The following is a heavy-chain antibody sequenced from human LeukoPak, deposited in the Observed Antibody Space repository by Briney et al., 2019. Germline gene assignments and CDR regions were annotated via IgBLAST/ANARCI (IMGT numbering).Heavy chain of an antibody. CDR1: GYTFTGYY. CDR2: INPNSGGT. V-gene: IGHV1-2*02. Sequence: ASVKVSCKASGYTFTGYYMHWVRQAPGQGLEWMGWINPNSGGTNYAQKFQGRVTMTRDTSISTAYMELSRLRSDDTAVYYCEREVDTAMVAYYFDYWGQGTLVTVSS. J-gene: IGHJ4*02. CDR3: EREVDTAMVAYYFDY. D-gene: IGHD5-18*01.